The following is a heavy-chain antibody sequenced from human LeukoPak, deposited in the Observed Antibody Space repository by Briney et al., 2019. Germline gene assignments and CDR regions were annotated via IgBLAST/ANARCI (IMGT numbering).Heavy chain of an antibody. CDR1: GYTFTSYG. D-gene: IGHD2-2*02. Sequence: ASVKVSCKASGYTFTSYGISWVRQAPGQGLEWMGWISAYNGNTNYAQKLQGRVTMTTDTSTSTAYMELRSLRSDDTAVYYCARAPGYCSSTSYYTDYYYGMDVWGQGTTVTVSS. V-gene: IGHV1-18*01. CDR2: ISAYNGNT. J-gene: IGHJ6*02. CDR3: ARAPGYCSSTSYYTDYYYGMDV.